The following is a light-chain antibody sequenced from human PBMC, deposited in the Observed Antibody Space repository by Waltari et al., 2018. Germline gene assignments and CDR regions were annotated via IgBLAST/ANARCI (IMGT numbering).Light chain of an antibody. CDR2: DTS. CDR3: QQRRNWPLT. V-gene: IGKV3-11*01. Sequence: DIVLTQSPATLSLSPGERATLSCRASQSLSNYLAWYQQKPGQAPRLLIYDTSNRATGIPARFSGSEFGTDFTLTISSLEPEDFAVYYCQQRRNWPLTFGGGTKVEIK. J-gene: IGKJ4*01. CDR1: QSLSNY.